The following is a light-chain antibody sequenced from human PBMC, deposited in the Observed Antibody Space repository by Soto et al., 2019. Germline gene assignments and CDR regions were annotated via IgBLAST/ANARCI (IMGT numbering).Light chain of an antibody. J-gene: IGKJ1*01. CDR3: QHYNSYSEA. Sequence: IQMYQSPSTLSGSLGEGVTITCRASQTISSWLAWYQQKPGKAPKLLIYKASTLKSGVPSRFSGSGSGTEFTLTISSLQPDDFATYYCQHYNSYSEAFGQGTKVDIK. V-gene: IGKV1-5*03. CDR1: QTISSW. CDR2: KAS.